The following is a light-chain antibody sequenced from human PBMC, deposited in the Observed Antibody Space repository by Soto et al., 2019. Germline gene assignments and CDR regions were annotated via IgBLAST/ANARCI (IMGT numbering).Light chain of an antibody. CDR3: LQATHWPGT. V-gene: IGKV2-30*01. Sequence: DFVMTQSPVALPVTLVQPSSISFISSQILVFSDGNTYLNWFQQRPGQSPRRLIYKVSYRDSGVPDRFSGSGSGTDFTLKISRVEAEDVGVYYCLQATHWPGTFGQGTRLEIK. CDR1: QILVFSDGNTY. J-gene: IGKJ5*01. CDR2: KVS.